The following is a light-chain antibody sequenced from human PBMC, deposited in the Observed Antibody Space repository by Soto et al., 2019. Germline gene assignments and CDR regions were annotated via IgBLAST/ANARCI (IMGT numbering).Light chain of an antibody. CDR3: QHYYTTPGT. CDR1: QTVLYISNNKNY. J-gene: IGKJ1*01. CDR2: WAT. V-gene: IGKV4-1*01. Sequence: DIVMTQSPDSLAVSLGERATINCKSSQTVLYISNNKNYLAWYQQKSGQPPKLLINWATTRESGVPDRFGGSGSGTDFTLTISSLQAEDVAVYYCQHYYTTPGTFGQGTKVEIK.